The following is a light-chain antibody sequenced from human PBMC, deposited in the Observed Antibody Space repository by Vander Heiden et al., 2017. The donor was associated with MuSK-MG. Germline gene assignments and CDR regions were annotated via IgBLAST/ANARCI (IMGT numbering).Light chain of an antibody. V-gene: IGLV1-40*01. J-gene: IGLJ2*01. CDR2: GNS. Sequence: TISCTGSSSNIGAGYDVHWYQQLPGTAPKLLIYGNSNRPSGVPDRFSGSKSGTSASLAITGLQAEDEADYYCQSYDSSLSVYVVFGGGTKLTVL. CDR1: SSNIGAGYD. CDR3: QSYDSSLSVYVV.